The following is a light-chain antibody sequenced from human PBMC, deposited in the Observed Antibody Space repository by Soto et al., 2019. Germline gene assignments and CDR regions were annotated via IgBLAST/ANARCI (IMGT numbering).Light chain of an antibody. Sequence: QSALTQPRSVSGSPGQSVTISCTGTSSDVGGYNFVSWYRQYPGKAPQLMIYDVNKRPSGVPVRFSGSKSGNTASLTISGLQAEDEADYYCCSYAGRSTVFGGGTKVTVL. CDR1: SSDVGGYNF. J-gene: IGLJ2*01. V-gene: IGLV2-11*01. CDR2: DVN. CDR3: CSYAGRSTV.